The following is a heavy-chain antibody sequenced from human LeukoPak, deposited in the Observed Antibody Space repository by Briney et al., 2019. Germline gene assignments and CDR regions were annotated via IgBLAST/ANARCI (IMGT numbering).Heavy chain of an antibody. CDR1: EFTFSDYY. Sequence: GGSLRLSCAASEFTFSDYYMSWIRQAPGKGLEWVSYISSSGSTIYYADSVKGRFTISGDNAKNSLYLQMNSLRADDTAVYYCARVGLGYTPSDYWGQGTLVTVSS. J-gene: IGHJ4*02. CDR3: ARVGLGYTPSDY. D-gene: IGHD3/OR15-3a*01. V-gene: IGHV3-11*01. CDR2: ISSSGSTI.